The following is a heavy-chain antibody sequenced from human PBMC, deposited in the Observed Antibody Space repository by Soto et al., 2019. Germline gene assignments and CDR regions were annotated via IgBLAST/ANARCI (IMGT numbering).Heavy chain of an antibody. CDR3: AKVYYDSSGYYDY. D-gene: IGHD3-22*01. V-gene: IGHV3-30*18. J-gene: IGHJ4*02. CDR1: GFTFSSYG. CDR2: ISYDGSNK. Sequence: GGSLRLSCAASGFTFSSYGMHWVRQAPGKGLEWVAVISYDGSNKYYADSVKGRFTISRDNSKNTLYLQMNSLRAEDTAVYYCAKVYYDSSGYYDYWGQGTLVTVSS.